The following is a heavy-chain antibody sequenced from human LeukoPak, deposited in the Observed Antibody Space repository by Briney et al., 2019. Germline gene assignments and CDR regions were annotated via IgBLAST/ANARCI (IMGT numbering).Heavy chain of an antibody. Sequence: GGSLRLSCAASGFTFSSYDMHWVRQATGKGLEWVSAIGTAGDTYYPGSVKGRFAISRENAKNSLYLQMNSLRAEDTAVYYCARAPPYSGLDYWGQGTLVTVTS. D-gene: IGHD5-12*01. V-gene: IGHV3-13*01. CDR2: IGTAGDT. J-gene: IGHJ4*02. CDR1: GFTFSSYD. CDR3: ARAPPYSGLDY.